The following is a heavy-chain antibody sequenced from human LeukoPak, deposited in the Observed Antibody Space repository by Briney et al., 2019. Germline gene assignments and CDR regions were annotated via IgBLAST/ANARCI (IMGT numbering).Heavy chain of an antibody. J-gene: IGHJ4*02. V-gene: IGHV4-59*12. Sequence: SETLSLTCTVSGGSISSYYWSWIRQPPGKGLEWIGYIYHSGSTYYNPSLKSRVTISVDRSKNQFSLELSSVTAADTAVYYCARGVEGFDYWGQGTLVTVSS. CDR2: IYHSGST. CDR3: ARGVEGFDY. CDR1: GGSISSYY.